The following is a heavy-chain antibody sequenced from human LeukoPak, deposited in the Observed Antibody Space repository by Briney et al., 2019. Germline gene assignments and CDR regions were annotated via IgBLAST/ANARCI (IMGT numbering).Heavy chain of an antibody. CDR1: GYSIGSGYY. Sequence: PSETLSLTCAVSGYSIGSGYYWVRIRQPPGKGPAWIGSVYHTGSTYYHPSLKSRVTISLDTSKNQFSLRLTSVTAAHTALYYCASHYYASSGSLFDSWGRGSLVTVSS. D-gene: IGHD3-22*01. CDR3: ASHYYASSGSLFDS. CDR2: VYHTGST. V-gene: IGHV4-38-2*01. J-gene: IGHJ4*02.